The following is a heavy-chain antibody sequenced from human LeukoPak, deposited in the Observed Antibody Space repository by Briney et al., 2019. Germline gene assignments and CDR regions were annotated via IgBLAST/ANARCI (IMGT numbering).Heavy chain of an antibody. J-gene: IGHJ4*02. Sequence: SETLSLTCAVYGGSFSSYYWGWIRQPPGKGLEWIGSIYYSVSTYDNPSLKSRVTISVDTSKNQFSLKLSSVTAADTAVYYCARVPTVTFFDHWGQGTLVTVSS. V-gene: IGHV4-39*07. D-gene: IGHD4-17*01. CDR1: GGSFSSYY. CDR3: ARVPTVTFFDH. CDR2: IYYSVST.